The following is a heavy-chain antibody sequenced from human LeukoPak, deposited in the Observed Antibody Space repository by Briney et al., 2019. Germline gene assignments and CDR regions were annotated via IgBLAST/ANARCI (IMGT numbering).Heavy chain of an antibody. CDR2: INPSGGST. D-gene: IGHD5-18*01. V-gene: IGHV1-46*01. Sequence: ASVKVSCKASGYTFTSYYMHWVRQAPGQGLEWMGIINPSGGSTSYAQKFQGRVTMTRDMSTSTVYMELSSLRSEDTAVYYCARGRGYNYGNEYYFDYWGQGTLVTVSS. CDR1: GYTFTSYY. CDR3: ARGRGYNYGNEYYFDY. J-gene: IGHJ4*02.